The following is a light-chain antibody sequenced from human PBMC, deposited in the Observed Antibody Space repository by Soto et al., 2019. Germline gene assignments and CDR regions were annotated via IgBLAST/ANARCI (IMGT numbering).Light chain of an antibody. Sequence: QSVLMQPPSVSAAPGQKVTVSCSGSSSNIGNNYVSWYQQLPGTAPKLLIYENNKRPPGIPDRFSGSKSGTSASLGITGLQTGDEADYYCGTWDSSLSAWLFGGGTKLTVL. CDR3: GTWDSSLSAWL. V-gene: IGLV1-51*02. J-gene: IGLJ3*02. CDR2: ENN. CDR1: SSNIGNNY.